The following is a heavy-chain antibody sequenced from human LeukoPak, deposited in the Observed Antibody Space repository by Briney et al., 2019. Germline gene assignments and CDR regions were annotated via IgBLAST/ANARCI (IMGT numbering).Heavy chain of an antibody. CDR1: GFTFSNHA. J-gene: IGHJ3*02. CDR2: ISGSGGST. D-gene: IGHD4-11*01. CDR3: AKGRHDYSNYGAFDI. Sequence: GGSLRLSCTASGFTFSNHAMTWVRQAPGKGLEWVSAISGSGGSTYYADSVKGRFTISRDNSKNTLYLQMNSLRAEDTAVYYCAKGRHDYSNYGAFDIWGQGTMVTVSS. V-gene: IGHV3-23*01.